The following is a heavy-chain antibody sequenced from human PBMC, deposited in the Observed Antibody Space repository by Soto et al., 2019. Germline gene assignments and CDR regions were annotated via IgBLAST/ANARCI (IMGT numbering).Heavy chain of an antibody. D-gene: IGHD3-16*01. Sequence: SETLSLTCTVSGGSISSGGYSWSWIRQPPGKGLEWIGYIYPTGTTYYNPPLKNRVTISIDTSQNQFSLQLTSMTAADTAVYYCARAPPGPAPRWGVWGHGTTVTVSS. CDR2: IYPTGTT. V-gene: IGHV4-30-2*01. J-gene: IGHJ6*02. CDR1: GGSISSGGYS. CDR3: ARAPPGPAPRWGV.